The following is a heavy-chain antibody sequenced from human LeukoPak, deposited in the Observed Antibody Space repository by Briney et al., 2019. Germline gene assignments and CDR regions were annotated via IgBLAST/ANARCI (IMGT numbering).Heavy chain of an antibody. CDR3: ARLSAHLDPSDY. D-gene: IGHD1-1*01. J-gene: IGHJ4*02. V-gene: IGHV3-48*03. CDR2: ISSSGSTI. CDR1: GFTFSSYE. Sequence: PGGSLRLSCAASGFTFSSYEMNWVRQAPGKGLEWVSYISSSGSTIYYADSVKGRFTISRDNAKNSLYLQMNSLRAEDTAVYYCARLSAHLDPSDYWGQGTLVTVSS.